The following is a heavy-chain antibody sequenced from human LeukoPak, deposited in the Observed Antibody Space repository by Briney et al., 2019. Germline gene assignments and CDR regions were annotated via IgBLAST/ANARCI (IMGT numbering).Heavy chain of an antibody. CDR3: ARGHSSSPNWFDP. Sequence: GGSLLLSCAASGFAFSSYWMSWVRQAPGKGLEWVASIKQDGSEKYYVDSVKGRFTISRDNAKNSLYLQMNSLRAEDTAVYYCARGHSSSPNWFDPWGQGTLVTVPS. D-gene: IGHD6-13*01. J-gene: IGHJ5*02. CDR1: GFAFSSYW. CDR2: IKQDGSEK. V-gene: IGHV3-7*04.